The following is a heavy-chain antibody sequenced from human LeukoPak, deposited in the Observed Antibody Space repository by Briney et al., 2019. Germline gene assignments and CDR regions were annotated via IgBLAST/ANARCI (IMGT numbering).Heavy chain of an antibody. Sequence: ASVKVSCKASGYTFTSHNINWVRQATGQGLEWMGWMNPNSGNTGYAQKFQGRVTITRNTSISTAYMELSSLRSEDTAVYYCARGELLWFGELLYPPAEYFQHWGQGTLVTVSS. V-gene: IGHV1-8*03. CDR3: ARGELLWFGELLYPPAEYFQH. CDR1: GYTFTSHN. CDR2: MNPNSGNT. J-gene: IGHJ1*01. D-gene: IGHD3-10*01.